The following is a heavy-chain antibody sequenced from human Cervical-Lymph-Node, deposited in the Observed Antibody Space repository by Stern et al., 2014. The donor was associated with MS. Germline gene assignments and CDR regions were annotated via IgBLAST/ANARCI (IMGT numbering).Heavy chain of an antibody. Sequence: EVQLLESWGGLVQPGGSLRLSCVGSGFPFSNYAMTWVRQAPGQGLEWVSAISCSGASTSYADSVRGRFSVSRDNSKTTVFLQMNSLRADDTATYFCAKTILGESWGQGALVTVSS. CDR1: GFPFSNYA. D-gene: IGHD3-16*01. J-gene: IGHJ5*02. CDR3: AKTILGES. V-gene: IGHV3-23*01. CDR2: ISCSGAST.